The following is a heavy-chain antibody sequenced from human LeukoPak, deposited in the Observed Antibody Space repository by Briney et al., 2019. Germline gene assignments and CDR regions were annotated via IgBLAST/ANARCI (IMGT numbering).Heavy chain of an antibody. D-gene: IGHD4-17*01. V-gene: IGHV3-7*04. CDR2: IKQDGSEK. CDR1: GFTFSTYW. Sequence: GGSLRLSCEASGFTFSTYWMSWVRQAPGKGLEWVANIKQDGSEKYYVDSVKGRFTIFRDNAKNSLYLQMNSLRAEDTAVYYCARAGLGVDYWGQGTLVTVSS. J-gene: IGHJ4*02. CDR3: ARAGLGVDY.